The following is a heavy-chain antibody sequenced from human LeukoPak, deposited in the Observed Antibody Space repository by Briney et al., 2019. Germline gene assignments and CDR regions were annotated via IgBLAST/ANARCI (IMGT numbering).Heavy chain of an antibody. CDR2: IYYSGST. D-gene: IGHD5-18*01. V-gene: IGHV4-39*07. Sequence: KPSETLSLTCTVSGGSISSGSYYWSWIRQPAGKGLEWIGSIYYSGSTYYNPSLKSRVTISVDTSKNQFSLKLSSVTAADTAVYYCARRARGYSSWRDMDVWGKGTTVTVSS. J-gene: IGHJ6*03. CDR1: GGSISSGSYY. CDR3: ARRARGYSSWRDMDV.